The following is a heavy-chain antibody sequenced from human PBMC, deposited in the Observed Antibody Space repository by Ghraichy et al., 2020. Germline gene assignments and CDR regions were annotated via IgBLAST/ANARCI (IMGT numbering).Heavy chain of an antibody. CDR1: GGSISSYY. J-gene: IGHJ3*02. Sequence: SETLSLTCTVSGGSISSYYWSWIRQPPGKGLEWIGYIYYSGSTNYNPSLKSRVTISVDTSKNQFSLKLSSVTAADTAVYYCASFDSGSYYRPYEYDAFDIWGQGTMVTVSS. D-gene: IGHD3-10*01. CDR2: IYYSGST. CDR3: ASFDSGSYYRPYEYDAFDI. V-gene: IGHV4-59*01.